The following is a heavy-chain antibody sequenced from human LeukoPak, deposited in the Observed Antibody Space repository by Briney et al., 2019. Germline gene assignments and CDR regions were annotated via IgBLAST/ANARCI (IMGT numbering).Heavy chain of an antibody. Sequence: GGSLRLSCAASVVTFSSYGMHCVREGPGEGRGWGSYISSSVSTIYYADSVKGGFTISRDNAKNSLYLQMTSLRAEDTAVYYCAELGITMIGGVWGKGTTVTISS. CDR1: VVTFSSYG. CDR2: ISSSVSTI. CDR3: AELGITMIGGV. V-gene: IGHV3-48*04. D-gene: IGHD3-10*02. J-gene: IGHJ6*04.